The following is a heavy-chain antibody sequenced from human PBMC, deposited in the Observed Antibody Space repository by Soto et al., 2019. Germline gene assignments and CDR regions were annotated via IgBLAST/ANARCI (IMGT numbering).Heavy chain of an antibody. D-gene: IGHD3-22*01. J-gene: IGHJ4*02. CDR1: GFTFSSYA. CDR2: ISYDGSNK. CDR3: ARDGLEYYDSSGYLDY. Sequence: GGSLRLSCAASGFTFSSYAMHWVRQAPGKGLEWVAVISYDGSNKYYADSVKGRFTISRDNSKNTLYLQMNSLRAEDTAVYYCARDGLEYYDSSGYLDYWGQGTLVTVSS. V-gene: IGHV3-30-3*01.